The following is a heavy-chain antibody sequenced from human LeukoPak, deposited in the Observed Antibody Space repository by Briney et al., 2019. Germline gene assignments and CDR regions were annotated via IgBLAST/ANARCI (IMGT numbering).Heavy chain of an antibody. D-gene: IGHD5-24*01. J-gene: IGHJ2*01. V-gene: IGHV1-2*02. Sequence: GASVKVSCKASGYTFTAYYLHWVRQAPGQGLEWMGWINPNLGDTHYAQKFQGRVTMTTDTSTSTAYMELRSLRSDDTAVYYCARVSVGHGVEMATINWYFDLWGRGTLVTVSS. CDR1: GYTFTAYY. CDR3: ARVSVGHGVEMATINWYFDL. CDR2: INPNLGDT.